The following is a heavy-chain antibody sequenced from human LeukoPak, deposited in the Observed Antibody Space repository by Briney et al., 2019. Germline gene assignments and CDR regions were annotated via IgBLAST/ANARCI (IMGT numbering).Heavy chain of an antibody. J-gene: IGHJ4*02. D-gene: IGHD6-6*01. V-gene: IGHV1-2*02. CDR1: GYTFTGYY. Sequence: GASVKVSCKASGYTFTGYYMHRVRQAPGQGLEWMGWINPNSGGTNYAQKFQGRVTMTRDTSISTAYMELSRLRSDDTAVYHCATEGFESSSSVDYWGQGTLVTVSS. CDR3: ATEGFESSSSVDY. CDR2: INPNSGGT.